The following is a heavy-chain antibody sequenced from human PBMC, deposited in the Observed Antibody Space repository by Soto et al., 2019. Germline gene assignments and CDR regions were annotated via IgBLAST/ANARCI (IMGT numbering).Heavy chain of an antibody. D-gene: IGHD1-26*01. CDR1: GFTFSSYY. Sequence: EVQLVESGGGLVQPGGSLRLSCAVSGFTFSSYYMSWVRQAQGKGLVWVANVNKDGSEKYYVDSVKGRFTVSRDNVKNSLYLQMNSLRVEDTAVYYWAKWGGAASDYWGQGTLVTVSS. J-gene: IGHJ4*02. CDR2: VNKDGSEK. V-gene: IGHV3-7*03. CDR3: AKWGGAASDY.